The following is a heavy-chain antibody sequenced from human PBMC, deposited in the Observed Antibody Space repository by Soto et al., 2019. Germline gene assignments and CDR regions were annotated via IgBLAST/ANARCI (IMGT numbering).Heavy chain of an antibody. D-gene: IGHD6-19*01. V-gene: IGHV5-51*01. Sequence: GESVNSSCKVSGSGVTSYLIGCVRQMPGKGLEWMGIIYPGDSDTRYSPSFQGQVTISADKSISTAYLQWSSLKASDTAMYYCARLLSSGWPYYYYYYGMDVWGQGTTVTVSS. CDR1: GSGVTSYL. CDR2: IYPGDSDT. CDR3: ARLLSSGWPYYYYYYGMDV. J-gene: IGHJ6*02.